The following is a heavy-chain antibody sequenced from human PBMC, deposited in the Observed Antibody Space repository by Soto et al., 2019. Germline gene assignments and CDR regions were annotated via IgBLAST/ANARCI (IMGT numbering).Heavy chain of an antibody. J-gene: IGHJ6*03. CDR1: GGSISRSSFY. CDR3: ARGLIAVAGTYNRYYYMDV. D-gene: IGHD6-19*01. CDR2: INYSGST. V-gene: IGHV4-39*01. Sequence: PSETLSLTCTVSGGSISRSSFYWGWIRQPPGKGLEWIGSINYSGSTYYNPSLKSRITISVDTSKNQFSLKLSSVTAADTAVYYCARGLIAVAGTYNRYYYMDVWGKGTTVTVSS.